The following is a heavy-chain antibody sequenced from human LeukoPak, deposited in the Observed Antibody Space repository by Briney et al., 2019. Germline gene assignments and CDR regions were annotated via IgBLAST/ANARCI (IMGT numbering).Heavy chain of an antibody. D-gene: IGHD3-9*01. J-gene: IGHJ5*02. V-gene: IGHV1-8*01. CDR1: GYTFTSYD. CDR2: MNPNSGNT. Sequence: ASVKVSCKASGYTFTSYDIDWVRQATGQGLEWMGWMNPNSGNTGYAQKFQGRVTMTRNTSISTAYMELSSLRSEDTAVYYCARNGKHYDILTGYSTAFDPWGQGTLVTVSS. CDR3: ARNGKHYDILTGYSTAFDP.